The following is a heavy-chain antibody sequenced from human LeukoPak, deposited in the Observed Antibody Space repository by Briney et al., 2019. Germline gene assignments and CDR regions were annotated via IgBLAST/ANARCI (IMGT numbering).Heavy chain of an antibody. CDR3: ARGLTTVTYYYYGMDV. J-gene: IGHJ6*02. V-gene: IGHV4-39*07. D-gene: IGHD4-17*01. Sequence: SETLSLTCTVSGGSISSSSYYWGWIRQPPGKGLEWIGEINHSGSTNYNPSLKSRVTISVDTSKNQFSLKLSSVTAADTAVYYCARGLTTVTYYYYGMDVWGQGTTVTVSS. CDR2: INHSGST. CDR1: GGSISSSSYY.